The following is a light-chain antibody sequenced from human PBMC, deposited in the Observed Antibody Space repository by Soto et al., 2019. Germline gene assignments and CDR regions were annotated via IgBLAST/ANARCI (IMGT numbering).Light chain of an antibody. V-gene: IGKV3-20*01. CDR1: QSVSSSF. J-gene: IGKJ1*01. CDR3: QQYGSSPLT. Sequence: IVLTQSPGTLSLSPGERATLSCIASQSVSSSFLAWHQQRPGQAPRLLIYGASSRATGIPDRFSGGGSGTDFTLTISRLEPEDFAVYYCQQYGSSPLTFGQGTKVDIK. CDR2: GAS.